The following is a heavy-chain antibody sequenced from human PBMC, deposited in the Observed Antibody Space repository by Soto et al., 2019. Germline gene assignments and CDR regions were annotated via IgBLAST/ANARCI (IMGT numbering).Heavy chain of an antibody. CDR3: ARDQRSSRNYYYYGMDV. D-gene: IGHD6-6*01. V-gene: IGHV1-3*01. J-gene: IGHJ6*02. CDR1: GYTFTNYA. Sequence: ASVKDSCKASGYTFTNYAMHWVRQAPGQRLEWMGWINAGNGNTKYSQKFQGRVTITRDTSASTAYMELSSLRSEDTAVYYCARDQRSSRNYYYYGMDVWGQGTTVTVSS. CDR2: INAGNGNT.